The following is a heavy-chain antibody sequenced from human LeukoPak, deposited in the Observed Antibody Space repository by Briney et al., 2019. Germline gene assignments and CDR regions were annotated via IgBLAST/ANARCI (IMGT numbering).Heavy chain of an antibody. CDR2: ISNDGVNK. J-gene: IGHJ6*02. D-gene: IGHD7-27*01. CDR1: GFSFSAYG. Sequence: QSGGSLRLSCAASGFSFSAYGMLWVRQAPGKGLQWVGLISNDGVNKYYADAVRGRFTISRDNSKNTLSLQMTSLRVDDTGVYYCANWDELGVKDFYAIDVWGQGSTVIVSS. CDR3: ANWDELGVKDFYAIDV. V-gene: IGHV3-30*18.